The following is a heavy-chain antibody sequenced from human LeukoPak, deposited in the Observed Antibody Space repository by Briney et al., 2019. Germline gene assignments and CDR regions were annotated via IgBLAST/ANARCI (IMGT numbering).Heavy chain of an antibody. V-gene: IGHV1-69*10. D-gene: IGHD3-22*01. CDR1: GGTFSSYA. CDR3: ASDDDHYDSSGRAFDY. Sequence: ASVKVSCKASGGTFSSYAISWVRQAPGQGLEWMGGIIPILGIANYAQKFQGRVTITADKSTSTAYMELSSLRSEDTAVYYCASDDDHYDSSGRAFDYWGQGTLVTVSS. J-gene: IGHJ4*02. CDR2: IIPILGIA.